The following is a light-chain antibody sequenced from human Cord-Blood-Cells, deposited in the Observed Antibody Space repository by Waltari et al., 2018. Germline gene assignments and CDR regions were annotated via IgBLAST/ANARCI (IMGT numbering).Light chain of an antibody. CDR2: EGS. Sequence: QSALTQPASVSGSPGQSITISCTGTSSDVGSYNLVSWYQQHPGKAPKLMIYEGSKRPSGVANRFSCSKSGNTAYRTSSGLQAEDEADYYCCSYAGSSTPNGVCGGGTKLTVL. J-gene: IGLJ3*02. CDR3: CSYAGSSTPNGV. CDR1: SSDVGSYNL. V-gene: IGLV2-23*01.